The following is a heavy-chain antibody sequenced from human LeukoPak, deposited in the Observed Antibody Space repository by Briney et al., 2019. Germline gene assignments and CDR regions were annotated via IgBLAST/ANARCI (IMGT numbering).Heavy chain of an antibody. D-gene: IGHD3-22*01. J-gene: IGHJ4*02. CDR2: IWYDGSNK. Sequence: GESLKISCAASGFTFSSYGMHWVRQAPGKGLEWVAVIWYDGSNKYYADSVKGRFIISRDNSKNTLYLQMNSLRAEDTAVYYCARDSYYDSSGYYRWGQGTLVTVSS. V-gene: IGHV3-33*01. CDR1: GFTFSSYG. CDR3: ARDSYYDSSGYYR.